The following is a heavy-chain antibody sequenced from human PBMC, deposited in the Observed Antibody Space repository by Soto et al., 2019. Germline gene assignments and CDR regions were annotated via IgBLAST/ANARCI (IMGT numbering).Heavy chain of an antibody. CDR1: GFTFSSYA. D-gene: IGHD6-6*01. CDR2: ISGRGGNT. CDR3: GKGRGSSSVGCLDY. Sequence: EVQLLESGGGLVQPGGSLRLSCAASGFTFSSYAMSWVRQAPGKGLEGLEWVSAISGRGGNTYYADSVKGRFTISSDNSENTLYVRLNSLRAEDTAVYSCGKGRGSSSVGCLDYWGQGTLVTVSS. J-gene: IGHJ4*02. V-gene: IGHV3-23*01.